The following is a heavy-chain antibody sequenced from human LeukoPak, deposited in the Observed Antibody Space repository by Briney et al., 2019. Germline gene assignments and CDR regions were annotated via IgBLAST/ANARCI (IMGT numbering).Heavy chain of an antibody. CDR1: GYTFTSYG. D-gene: IGHD2-15*01. Sequence: GASVKVSCKASGYTFTSYGINWVRQAPGQGLEWMGWISAYNGNTNYAQKFQGRVTITADESTNTAYMELSGLRSEDTAVYYCARSPNPAHFDYWGQGTLVTVSS. CDR3: ARSPNPAHFDY. V-gene: IGHV1-18*01. J-gene: IGHJ4*02. CDR2: ISAYNGNT.